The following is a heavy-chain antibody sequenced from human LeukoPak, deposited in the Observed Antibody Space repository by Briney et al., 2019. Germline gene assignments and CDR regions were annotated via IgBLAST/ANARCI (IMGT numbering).Heavy chain of an antibody. J-gene: IGHJ3*02. V-gene: IGHV3-48*03. CDR2: ISSSGTTK. CDR3: ARSNRDAFDM. D-gene: IGHD2/OR15-2a*01. CDR1: GFTFSSYE. Sequence: PGGSLRLSCAASGFTFSSYEMNWVRQGPGKGLEWVSYISSSGTTKYYADSVKGRSTLSRDNAKKSLSLQMNSLRAEDTAIYYCARSNRDAFDMWGQGAVVTVSS.